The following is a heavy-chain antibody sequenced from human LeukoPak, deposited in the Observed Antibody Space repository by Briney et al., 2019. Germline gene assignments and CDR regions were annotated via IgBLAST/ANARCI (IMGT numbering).Heavy chain of an antibody. V-gene: IGHV3-23*01. Sequence: GGSLRLSCAASGFTFSSYAMSWVRQAPGKGLEWVSAISGSGGSTYYADSAKGRFTISRDNSKNTLFLQMNSLRAEDTAVYYCAKRYCTGTSCSYYYYYGMDVWGQGTTVTVSS. CDR2: ISGSGGST. CDR3: AKRYCTGTSCSYYYYYGMDV. D-gene: IGHD2-2*01. CDR1: GFTFSSYA. J-gene: IGHJ6*02.